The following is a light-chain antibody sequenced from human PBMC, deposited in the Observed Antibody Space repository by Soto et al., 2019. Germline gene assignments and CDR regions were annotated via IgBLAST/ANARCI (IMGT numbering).Light chain of an antibody. CDR2: GAS. J-gene: IGKJ1*01. CDR3: QQRSNWPRT. V-gene: IGKV3D-20*02. CDR1: QSVSSNY. Sequence: EIVLTQSPGTLSLSPGERATLPCRASQSVSSNYLAWYQQIPGQAPRPLIYGASSRVPGIPARFSGSGSGTDFTLTISSLEPEDFAVYYCQQRSNWPRTFGQGTKVDIK.